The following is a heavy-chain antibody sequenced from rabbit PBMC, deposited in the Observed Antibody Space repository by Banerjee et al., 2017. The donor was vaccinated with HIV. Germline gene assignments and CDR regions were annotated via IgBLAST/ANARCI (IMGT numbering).Heavy chain of an antibody. CDR1: GFDLSSYYY. CDR3: ARDLPGPIYAFDL. Sequence: QEQLEESGGGLVKPEGSLTLTCKASGFDLSSYYYMCWVRQAPGKGLELIACIYTSSGSAYYASWVHGRFTISSDNAQNTVDLQMNSLAAADTATYFCARDLPGPIYAFDLWGPGTLVTVS. CDR2: IYTSSGSA. D-gene: IGHD3-1*01. V-gene: IGHV1S43*01. J-gene: IGHJ4*01.